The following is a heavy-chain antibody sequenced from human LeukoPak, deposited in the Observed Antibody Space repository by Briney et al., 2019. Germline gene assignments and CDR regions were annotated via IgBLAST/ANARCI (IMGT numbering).Heavy chain of an antibody. CDR1: GDSITTYY. CDR2: VYYNVNT. V-gene: IGHV4-59*01. J-gene: IGHJ5*02. D-gene: IGHD1-26*01. Sequence: SETLSLTCSVSGDSITTYYWTWIRQSPGKGLEWIGYVYYNVNTDYNPSLKSRVTISVDTSKNQFFLRLTSVTAADTAVYYCAREKGGKRFDLWGQGTLAMVSS. CDR3: AREKGGKRFDL.